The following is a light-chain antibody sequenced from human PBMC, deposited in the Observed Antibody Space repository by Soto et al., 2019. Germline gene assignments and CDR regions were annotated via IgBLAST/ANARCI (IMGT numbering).Light chain of an antibody. CDR2: DVS. CDR3: SSYTSSSTVV. J-gene: IGLJ2*01. Sequence: QSVLTQPASVSGSPGQSITISCTGTSSDVGGYNHVSWYQQHPGKVPKLMIYDVSNRPSGVSARFSGSKSGNTASLTISGLQAEDEADYYCSSYTSSSTVVFGGGTKLTVL. V-gene: IGLV2-14*03. CDR1: SSDVGGYNH.